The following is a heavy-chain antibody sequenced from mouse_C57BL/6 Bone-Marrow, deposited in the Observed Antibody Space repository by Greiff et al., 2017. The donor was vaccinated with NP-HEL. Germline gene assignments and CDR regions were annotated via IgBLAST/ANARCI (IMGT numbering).Heavy chain of an antibody. CDR1: GFTFSDFY. V-gene: IGHV7-1*01. D-gene: IGHD1-1*01. CDR3: ARDALTTVVAYWYFDV. Sequence: EVMLVESGGGLVQSGRSLRLSCATSGFTFSDFYMEWVRQAPGKGLEWIAASRNKANDYTTEYSASVKGRFIVSRDTSQSIRYLQMNALRAEDTAIYYCARDALTTVVAYWYFDVWGTGTTVTVSS. CDR2: SRNKANDYTT. J-gene: IGHJ1*03.